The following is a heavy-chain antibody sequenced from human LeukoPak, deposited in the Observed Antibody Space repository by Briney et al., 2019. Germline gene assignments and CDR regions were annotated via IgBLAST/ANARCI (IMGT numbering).Heavy chain of an antibody. CDR3: ARWDSSSSGDYFDY. Sequence: PGGSLRLSCAASGFTFSSYWMSWVRQAPGKGLEWVANIKQDGSEKYYVDSVKGRFTISRDNAKNSLYLQMNSLRAEDTAVYYCARWDSSSSGDYFDYWGQGTLVTVSS. V-gene: IGHV3-7*01. CDR2: IKQDGSEK. CDR1: GFTFSSYW. D-gene: IGHD6-6*01. J-gene: IGHJ4*02.